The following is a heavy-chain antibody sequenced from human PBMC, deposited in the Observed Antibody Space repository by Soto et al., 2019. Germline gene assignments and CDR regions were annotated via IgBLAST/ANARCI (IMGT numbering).Heavy chain of an antibody. CDR1: GGSISSYF. Sequence: SETLSLTCTVSGGSISSYFYIWVRQPPGKGLEWIGSVYYTGTTDYNPSLKSRVTISVDTSKTQFSLNLRSVTAADTAVYYCARDLAAVPRAFDYWGRGALVTVSS. V-gene: IGHV4-59*01. CDR2: VYYTGTT. J-gene: IGHJ4*01. D-gene: IGHD6-13*01. CDR3: ARDLAAVPRAFDY.